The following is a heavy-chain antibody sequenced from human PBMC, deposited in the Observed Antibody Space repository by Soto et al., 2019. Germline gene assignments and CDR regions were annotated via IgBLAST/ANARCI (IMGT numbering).Heavy chain of an antibody. J-gene: IGHJ4*02. V-gene: IGHV3-30*18. CDR1: GFTFSSYG. Sequence: QVQLVESGGGVVQPGRSLRLSCAASGFTFSSYGMHWVRQAPGKGLEWVAVISYDGSNKYYADSVKGRFTISRDNSKNTLYLKMTSLRAEDTAVYYCAKETYSGPLDYWGQGTLVTVSS. CDR2: ISYDGSNK. D-gene: IGHD2-15*01. CDR3: AKETYSGPLDY.